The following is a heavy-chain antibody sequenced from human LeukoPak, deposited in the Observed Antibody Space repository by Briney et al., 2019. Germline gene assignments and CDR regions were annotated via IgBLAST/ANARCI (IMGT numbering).Heavy chain of an antibody. V-gene: IGHV3-30-3*01. J-gene: IGHJ4*02. D-gene: IGHD3-22*01. CDR1: GFTFSSYV. Sequence: GGSLRLSCAASGFTFSSYVMHWVRQAPGKGLEWVAVISYDGSNKYYADSVKGRFTISRDNSKNTLYLQMNSLRAEDTAVYYCARDRGYYYDSSGYQPRFDYWGQGTLVTVSS. CDR3: ARDRGYYYDSSGYQPRFDY. CDR2: ISYDGSNK.